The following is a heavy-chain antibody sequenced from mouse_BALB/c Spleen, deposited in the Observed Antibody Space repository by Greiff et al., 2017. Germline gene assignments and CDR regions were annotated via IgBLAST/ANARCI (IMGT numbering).Heavy chain of an antibody. J-gene: IGHJ2*01. CDR1: GYTFTSYW. V-gene: IGHV1S22*01. CDR2: IYPGSGST. CDR3: TRSYYGNSFDY. Sequence: LKQPGSELVRPGASVKLSCKASGYTFTSYWMHWVKQRPGQGLEWIGNIYPGSGSTNYDEKFKSKATLTVDTSSSTAYMQLSSLTSEDSAVYYCTRSYYGNSFDYWGQGTTLTVSS. D-gene: IGHD2-10*01.